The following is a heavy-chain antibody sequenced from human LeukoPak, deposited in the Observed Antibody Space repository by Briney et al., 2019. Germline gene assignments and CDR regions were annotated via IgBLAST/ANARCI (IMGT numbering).Heavy chain of an antibody. CDR3: ARSFDSSGTYYFDY. V-gene: IGHV1-2*02. CDR2: IYPNSGGT. Sequence: ASVKVSCKASGYTFTGYYMHWVRQAPGQGLEWMGWIYPNSGGTNYAQEFQGRVTMTRDTSISTAYMELSRLRSDDTAVYYCARSFDSSGTYYFDYWGQGTLVTVSS. D-gene: IGHD3-22*01. J-gene: IGHJ4*02. CDR1: GYTFTGYY.